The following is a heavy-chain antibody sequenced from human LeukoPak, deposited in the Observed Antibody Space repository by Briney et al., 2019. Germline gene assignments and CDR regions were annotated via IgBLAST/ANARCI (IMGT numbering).Heavy chain of an antibody. V-gene: IGHV3-23*03. J-gene: IGHJ4*02. Sequence: PGGSLRLSCGASGFTFSDFAMSWVRLAPGKGLEWVSSIEKDASRAYYADSVRGRFTVSRDSSKNTLYLQMSSLRVEDTALYSCAKQEGALIQNWCFDHWGLGTLVTVSS. CDR1: GFTFSDFA. CDR3: AKQEGALIQNWCFDH. D-gene: IGHD1-26*01. CDR2: IEKDASRA.